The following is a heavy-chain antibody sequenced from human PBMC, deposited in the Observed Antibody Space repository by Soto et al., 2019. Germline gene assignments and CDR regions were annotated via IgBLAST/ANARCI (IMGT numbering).Heavy chain of an antibody. CDR1: GFTVSSNY. J-gene: IGHJ6*02. Sequence: PGGSLRLSCAASGFTVSSNYMNWVRQAPGKGLEWVSVIYGGGSTYYADSVKGRFTISRDSSKNILFLQMNSLRAEDTAVYYCARDIAPNSYYGLDVWGQGT. V-gene: IGHV3-53*01. CDR3: ARDIAPNSYYGLDV. D-gene: IGHD6-13*01. CDR2: IYGGGST.